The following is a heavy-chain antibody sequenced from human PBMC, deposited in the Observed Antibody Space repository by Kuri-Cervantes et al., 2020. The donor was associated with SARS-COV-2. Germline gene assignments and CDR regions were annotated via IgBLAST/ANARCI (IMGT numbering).Heavy chain of an antibody. V-gene: IGHV3-7*01. D-gene: IGHD3-22*01. Sequence: LSLTCAASGFTFSSYWMSWVRQAPGKGLEWVANIKQDGSEKYYVDSVKGRFTISRDNAKNSLYLQMNSLRAEDTAVYYCASGYSIDYWGQGTLVTVSS. CDR3: ASGYSIDY. CDR1: GFTFSSYW. J-gene: IGHJ4*02. CDR2: IKQDGSEK.